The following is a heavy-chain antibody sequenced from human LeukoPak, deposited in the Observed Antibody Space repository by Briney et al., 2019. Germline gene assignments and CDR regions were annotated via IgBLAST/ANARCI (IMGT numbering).Heavy chain of an antibody. CDR2: IYYSGST. Sequence: PSETLSLTCTVSGGSISSSSYYWGWIRQPPGKGLEWIGYIYYSGSTYYNPSLKSRVTISVDTSKNQFSLKLNSVTAADSAVYYCARIDEGPLHYWGQGTLVTVSS. D-gene: IGHD3-22*01. V-gene: IGHV4-30-4*08. CDR1: GGSISSSSYY. J-gene: IGHJ4*02. CDR3: ARIDEGPLHY.